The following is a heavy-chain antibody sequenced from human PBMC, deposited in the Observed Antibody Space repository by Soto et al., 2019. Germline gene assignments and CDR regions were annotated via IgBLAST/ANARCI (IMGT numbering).Heavy chain of an antibody. J-gene: IGHJ4*02. Sequence: QVQLQESGPGLVKPSQTLSLTCTVSGGSISSGDYYWSWIRQPPGKGLEWIGYIYYSGSPYYNPSSKSRVTISVDTSKNQFSLKRSSVTAADTAVYYCAREGGVGLWFGELPPFDYWGQGTLVTVSS. CDR2: IYYSGSP. CDR1: GGSISSGDYY. D-gene: IGHD3-10*01. V-gene: IGHV4-30-4*01. CDR3: AREGGVGLWFGELPPFDY.